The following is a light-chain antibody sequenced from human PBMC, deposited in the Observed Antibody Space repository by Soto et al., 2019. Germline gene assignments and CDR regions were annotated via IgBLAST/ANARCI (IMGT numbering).Light chain of an antibody. Sequence: DIQLTQSPSFLSASVGDRVTLTCRASQGISSYLAWYQQKPGKAPKLLIYGASILQSGVPSRFSGSGSGTEFTLTISSPQPEDFATYYCQQHKSYPLSTFGPGTKVDIK. J-gene: IGKJ3*01. CDR3: QQHKSYPLST. CDR2: GAS. V-gene: IGKV1-9*01. CDR1: QGISSY.